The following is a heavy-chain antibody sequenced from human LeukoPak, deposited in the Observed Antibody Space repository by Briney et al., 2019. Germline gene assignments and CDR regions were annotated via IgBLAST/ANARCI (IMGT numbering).Heavy chain of an antibody. D-gene: IGHD2-15*01. CDR2: IRSKGNNYGS. CDR1: GFSFSGSP. V-gene: IGHV3-73*01. CDR3: TILMSDYCGAGSCYFDY. J-gene: IGHJ4*02. Sequence: GGSLRLSCAASGFSFSGSPIHWVRQASGKGLEWVGRIRSKGNNYGSAYAASVKGRFTISRDDSKNTAYLQMKSLKTEDTAVYYCTILMSDYCGAGSCYFDYWGQGSLVTVSS.